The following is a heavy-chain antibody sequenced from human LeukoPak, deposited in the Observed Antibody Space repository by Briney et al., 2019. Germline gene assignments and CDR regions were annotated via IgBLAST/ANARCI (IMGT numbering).Heavy chain of an antibody. Sequence: GASVKVSCKASGYTFTSYYMHWVRQAPGQGLEWMGIINPSGGSTSYAQKFQGRVTMTRDTSTSTVHMELSSLRSEDTAVYYCARDWAGYYDSSGYSSVFGLLDYWGQGTLVTVSS. CDR1: GYTFTSYY. J-gene: IGHJ4*02. V-gene: IGHV1-46*01. CDR3: ARDWAGYYDSSGYSSVFGLLDY. CDR2: INPSGGST. D-gene: IGHD3-22*01.